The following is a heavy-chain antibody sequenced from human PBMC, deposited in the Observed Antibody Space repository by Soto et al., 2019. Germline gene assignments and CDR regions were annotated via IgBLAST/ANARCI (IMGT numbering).Heavy chain of an antibody. Sequence: GGSLRLSCAASGFTFSSYGMHWVRQAPGKGLEWVAVIWYDGSNKYYADSVKGRFTISRDNSKNTLYLQMNSLRAEDTAVYYCARVSPFDSDYFDYWGQGTLVTVSS. V-gene: IGHV3-33*01. CDR3: ARVSPFDSDYFDY. CDR2: IWYDGSNK. J-gene: IGHJ4*02. CDR1: GFTFSSYG. D-gene: IGHD3-9*01.